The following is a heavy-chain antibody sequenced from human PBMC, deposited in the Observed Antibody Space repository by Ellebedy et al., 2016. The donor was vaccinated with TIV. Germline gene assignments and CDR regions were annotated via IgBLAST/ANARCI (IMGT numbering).Heavy chain of an antibody. CDR3: ARDYRTVTTPYYYGMDV. Sequence: SETLSLTXTVSGGSISSYYWSWIRQPPGKGLEWIGYIYYSGSTNYNPSLKSRVTISVDTSKNQFSLKLSSVTAADTAVYYCARDYRTVTTPYYYGMDVWGQGTTVTVSS. J-gene: IGHJ6*02. V-gene: IGHV4-59*01. D-gene: IGHD4-11*01. CDR2: IYYSGST. CDR1: GGSISSYY.